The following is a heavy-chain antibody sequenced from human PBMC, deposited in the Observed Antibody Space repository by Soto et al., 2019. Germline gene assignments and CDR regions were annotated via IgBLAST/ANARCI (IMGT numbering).Heavy chain of an antibody. Sequence: QVQLVESGGGVVQSGRSLRLACAASGFTFNKFGMHWVRQAPGKGLEWVAAIWNDGSYETYADSVKGRFTISRDNSKNTLYLQMNSLRAEDTAVYYCASDRSNWSSRDYWGQGTLVTVSS. D-gene: IGHD6-13*01. CDR1: GFTFNKFG. CDR2: IWNDGSYE. V-gene: IGHV3-33*01. J-gene: IGHJ4*02. CDR3: ASDRSNWSSRDY.